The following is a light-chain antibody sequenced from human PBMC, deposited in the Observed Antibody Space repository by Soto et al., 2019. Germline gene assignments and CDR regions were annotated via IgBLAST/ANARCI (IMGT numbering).Light chain of an antibody. Sequence: QSALTQPASVSGSPGQSITISCTGTSSDVGGHNYVSWYQQHPGKAPKLMIYNDSNRPSGVSTRFSGSKSGNTASLTISGLQAEDEADYYCSSYTSSSTLVFGGGTKVTVL. J-gene: IGLJ2*01. CDR2: NDS. CDR1: SSDVGGHNY. CDR3: SSYTSSSTLV. V-gene: IGLV2-14*01.